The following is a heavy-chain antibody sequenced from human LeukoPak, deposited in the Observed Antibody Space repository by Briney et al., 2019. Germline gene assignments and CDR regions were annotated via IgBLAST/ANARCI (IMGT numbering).Heavy chain of an antibody. CDR1: GFTFSSYA. CDR2: ISGSAYST. V-gene: IGHV3-23*01. D-gene: IGHD2-21*02. CDR3: ARAPYCGGDCYPPGFDY. Sequence: TGGSLRLSCAASGFTFSSYAMSWVRQAPGKGLEWVSAISGSAYSTYYADSVKGRFTISRDNSKNTLYLQMNSLRAEDTAVYYCARAPYCGGDCYPPGFDYWGQGTLVTVSS. J-gene: IGHJ4*02.